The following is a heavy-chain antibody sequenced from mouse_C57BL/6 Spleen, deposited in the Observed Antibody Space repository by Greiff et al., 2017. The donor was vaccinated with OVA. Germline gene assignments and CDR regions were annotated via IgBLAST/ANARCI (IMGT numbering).Heavy chain of an antibody. J-gene: IGHJ3*01. CDR2: ISYDGSN. CDR1: GYSITSGYY. D-gene: IGHD3-2*02. Sequence: ESGPGLVKPSQSLSLTCSVTGYSITSGYYWNWIRQFPGNKLEWMGYISYDGSNNYNPSLKNRISITRDTSKNQFFLKLNSVTTEDTATYYCASAQVLFAYWGQGTLVTVSA. CDR3: ASAQVLFAY. V-gene: IGHV3-6*01.